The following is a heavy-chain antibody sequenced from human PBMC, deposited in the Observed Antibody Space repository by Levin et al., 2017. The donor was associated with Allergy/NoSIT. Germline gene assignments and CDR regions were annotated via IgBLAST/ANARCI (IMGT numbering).Heavy chain of an antibody. J-gene: IGHJ4*02. D-gene: IGHD4-17*01. Sequence: GESLKISCAASGFTFSTYTMNWVRQAPGKGLEWVSYISSGSTTIYYADSVKGRFTISRDNAKNSVYLQVNSLRAEDTAMYYCARAQRDYGDDGGSDYWGQGTLVTVSS. CDR2: ISSGSTTI. CDR1: GFTFSTYT. CDR3: ARAQRDYGDDGGSDY. V-gene: IGHV3-48*01.